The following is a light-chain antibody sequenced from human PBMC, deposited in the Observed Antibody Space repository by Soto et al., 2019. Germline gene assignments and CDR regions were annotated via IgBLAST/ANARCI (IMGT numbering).Light chain of an antibody. J-gene: IGKJ2*01. V-gene: IGKV3-20*01. CDR3: QQFGTSPLYT. CDR1: QTFGSTY. Sequence: ESVLTQSQGTLSLSPGERVTLSCRASQTFGSTYLAWYQQRPGQSPRLLIYGASRRDSGIPDRFRGSGSGTDFTLTISRLEPEDFAVYYCQQFGTSPLYTFGQGTKLEIK. CDR2: GAS.